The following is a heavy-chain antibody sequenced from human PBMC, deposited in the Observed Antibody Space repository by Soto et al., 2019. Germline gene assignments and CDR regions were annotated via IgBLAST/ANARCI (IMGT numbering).Heavy chain of an antibody. J-gene: IGHJ3*02. V-gene: IGHV1-3*04. D-gene: IGHD5-18*01. CDR3: ARQGDSRILRDAFDI. CDR2: INTGNGDT. CDR1: GYTFTHYA. Sequence: QVQLVQSGAEVKQPGASVKVSCKSSGYTFTHYAMHWVRQAPRQWLEWLGWINTGNGDTGFSQKFQGRVSITMDTAASTTYVELSSLISEDTAVYYCARQGDSRILRDAFDIWGQGTLVTVAS.